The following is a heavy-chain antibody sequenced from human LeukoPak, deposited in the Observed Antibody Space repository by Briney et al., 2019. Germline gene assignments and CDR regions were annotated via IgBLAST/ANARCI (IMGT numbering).Heavy chain of an antibody. Sequence: PGGSLRLSCAASGFTFSSYAMSWVRQAPGKGLEWVAFIRYDGSNKYYADSVKGRFTISRDNSKNTLYLQMNSLRAEDTAVYYCAKDTRYSYGGFDYWGQGTLVTVSS. CDR3: AKDTRYSYGGFDY. CDR2: IRYDGSNK. J-gene: IGHJ4*02. CDR1: GFTFSSYA. V-gene: IGHV3-30*02. D-gene: IGHD5-18*01.